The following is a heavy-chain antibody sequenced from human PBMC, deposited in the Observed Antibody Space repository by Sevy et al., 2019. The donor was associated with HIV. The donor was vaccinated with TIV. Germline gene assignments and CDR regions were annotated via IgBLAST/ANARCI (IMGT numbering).Heavy chain of an antibody. D-gene: IGHD6-19*01. Sequence: SETLSLTCTVSGGSISSYYWSWVRQPPGKGLEWIGYIYYSGSTNYNPSAKSRVTTSVETSKNQFSLKLSSVTAADTAVYYCARETYPDPDCSGWYVRTYFDYWGQGTLVTVSS. CDR2: IYYSGST. J-gene: IGHJ4*02. CDR1: GGSISSYY. CDR3: ARETYPDPDCSGWYVRTYFDY. V-gene: IGHV4-59*01.